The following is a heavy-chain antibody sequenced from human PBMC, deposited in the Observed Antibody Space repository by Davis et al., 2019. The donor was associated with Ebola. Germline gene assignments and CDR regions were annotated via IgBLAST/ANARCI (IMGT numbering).Heavy chain of an antibody. CDR3: ARGKSYYYYGMDV. V-gene: IGHV1-69*13. CDR2: IIPIFGAA. J-gene: IGHJ6*02. Sequence: SVKVSCKASGGTFSSYALSWVRQAPGQGLEWMGGIIPIFGAANYAQKFQGRVTITADESTSTAYMELSSLRSEDTAVYYCARGKSYYYYGMDVWGQGTTVTVSS. CDR1: GGTFSSYA.